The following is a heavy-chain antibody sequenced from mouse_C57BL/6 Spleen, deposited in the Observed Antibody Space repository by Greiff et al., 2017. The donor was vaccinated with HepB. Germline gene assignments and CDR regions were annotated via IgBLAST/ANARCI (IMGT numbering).Heavy chain of an antibody. D-gene: IGHD1-1*01. Sequence: QVQLQQPGAELVKPGASVKLSCKASGYTFTSYWMHWVKQRPGQGLEWIGMIHPNSGSTNYNEKFKSKATLTVDKSSSTAYMQLSSLTSEDSAVYYCAREGTHYYGSSFYAMDYWGQGTSVTVSS. CDR3: AREGTHYYGSSFYAMDY. J-gene: IGHJ4*01. CDR1: GYTFTSYW. CDR2: IHPNSGST. V-gene: IGHV1-64*01.